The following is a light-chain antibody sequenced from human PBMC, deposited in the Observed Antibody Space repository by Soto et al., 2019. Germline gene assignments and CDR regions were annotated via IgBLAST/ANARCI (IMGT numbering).Light chain of an antibody. CDR2: ELT. V-gene: IGLV2-11*01. CDR1: RSDVGSYKY. Sequence: QSALTQPRSVSGSPGQSVTISCSGTRSDVGSYKYVSWYQQHPGKAPQLMIYELTKRPSGVPDRFSGSKSGNSASLTISGLQAEDEADYYCAAWDDRLSGLVFGRGTKVTVL. CDR3: AAWDDRLSGLV. J-gene: IGLJ2*01.